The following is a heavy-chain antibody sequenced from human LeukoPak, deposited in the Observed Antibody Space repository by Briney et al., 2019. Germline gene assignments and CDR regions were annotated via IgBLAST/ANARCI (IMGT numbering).Heavy chain of an antibody. D-gene: IGHD5-24*01. V-gene: IGHV4-34*12. J-gene: IGHJ4*02. CDR3: AGYRGRNGSNYYFDS. CDR1: GGSISSYY. CDR2: IIHTGST. Sequence: SETLSLTCTVSGGSISSYYWSWIRQPPGKGLEWIGEIIHTGSTNYNPSLKSRVTISIDTSKSQFSLRLSSVTAADTAVYYCAGYRGRNGSNYYFDSWGQGILVTVSS.